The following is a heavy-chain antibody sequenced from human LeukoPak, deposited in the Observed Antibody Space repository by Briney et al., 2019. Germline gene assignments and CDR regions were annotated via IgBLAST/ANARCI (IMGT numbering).Heavy chain of an antibody. CDR2: INGSGTST. D-gene: IGHD6-19*01. CDR3: AKSTGAYSSDHYFDY. V-gene: IGHV3-23*01. Sequence: GGSLRLSCAASGFTFSSYAMSWVRQAPGKGLEWVSAINGSGTSTYYADSVKGRFTISRDNSKNTLYLQMHSLRAEDTAVYYCAKSTGAYSSDHYFDYWGQGTLVTVSS. CDR1: GFTFSSYA. J-gene: IGHJ4*02.